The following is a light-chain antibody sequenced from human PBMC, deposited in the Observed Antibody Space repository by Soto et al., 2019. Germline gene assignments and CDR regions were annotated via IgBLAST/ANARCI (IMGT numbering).Light chain of an antibody. Sequence: DIQMTQSPSTLSGSVGDRGTITCRASQTISSRLAWSQQKPGKAPKLLIYRASTLKSGVPSRFSGSGSGTEFTLTISSLQPDDFATYYCQHYNSYSEAFGQGTKVDI. CDR2: RAS. J-gene: IGKJ1*01. V-gene: IGKV1-5*03. CDR1: QTISSR. CDR3: QHYNSYSEA.